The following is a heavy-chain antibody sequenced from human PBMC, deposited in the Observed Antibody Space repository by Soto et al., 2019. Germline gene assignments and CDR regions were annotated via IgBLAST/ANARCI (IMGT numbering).Heavy chain of an antibody. D-gene: IGHD5-12*01. CDR3: ASNGYSGYETGFDY. CDR2: IIRIFGTA. CDR1: GYSFTSYG. J-gene: IGHJ4*02. Sequence: GASVKVSCKASGYSFTSYGISWVRQAPGQGLEWMGGIIRIFGTANYVQKFQGRVTITADESTSTAYMELSSLRSEDTAVYYCASNGYSGYETGFDYWGQGTLVTVSS. V-gene: IGHV1-69*13.